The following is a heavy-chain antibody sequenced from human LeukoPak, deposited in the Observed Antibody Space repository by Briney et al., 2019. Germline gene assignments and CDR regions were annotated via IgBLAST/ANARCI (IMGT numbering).Heavy chain of an antibody. Sequence: SGTLSLTCAVSGGSITGSNWWTWVRQPPGKGLEWIGEIYHSGSTNYNPSLKSRVTISVDKSNNQFSLKLNSMTAADTAVYYCARNAGNSDIDYWGQGILVTVSS. V-gene: IGHV4-4*02. D-gene: IGHD4-23*01. J-gene: IGHJ4*02. CDR2: IYHSGST. CDR3: ARNAGNSDIDY. CDR1: GGSITGSNW.